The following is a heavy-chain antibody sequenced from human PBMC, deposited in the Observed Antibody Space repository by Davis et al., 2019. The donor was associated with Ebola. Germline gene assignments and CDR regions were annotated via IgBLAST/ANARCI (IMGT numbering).Heavy chain of an antibody. Sequence: PGGSLRLSCAASGFTFSSYGMHWVRQAPGKGLEWVAVISYDGSNKYYADSVKGRFTISRDNSKNTLYLQMNSLRAEDTAVYYCAKDPLRYFDWPGVGDYWGQGTLVTVSS. J-gene: IGHJ4*02. D-gene: IGHD3-9*01. V-gene: IGHV3-30*18. CDR1: GFTFSSYG. CDR3: AKDPLRYFDWPGVGDY. CDR2: ISYDGSNK.